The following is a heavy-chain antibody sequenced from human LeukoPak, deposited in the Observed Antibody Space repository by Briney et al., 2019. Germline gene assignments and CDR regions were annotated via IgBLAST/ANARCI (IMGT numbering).Heavy chain of an antibody. CDR2: IKPDGSDE. CDR3: ARTSTRDGYRYFDY. J-gene: IGHJ4*02. Sequence: GGSLRLSCAASGFTFNSYYMTWVRQAPGKGLEWVANIKPDGSDEYYVDSVKGRFTISRDNGKNSLYLQMNSLRAEDTAVYHCARTSTRDGYRYFDYWGRGALVTVSS. D-gene: IGHD5-24*01. V-gene: IGHV3-7*04. CDR1: GFTFNSYY.